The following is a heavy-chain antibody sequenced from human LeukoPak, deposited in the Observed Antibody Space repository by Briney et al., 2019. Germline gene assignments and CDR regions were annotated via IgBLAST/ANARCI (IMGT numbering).Heavy chain of an antibody. J-gene: IGHJ5*02. Sequence: SETLSLTCTVSPYSSNSGYYWGWIRQPPGKGLEWIGRIYHSGSTYYNPSLKSRVTISVDTSKNQFSLKLSSVTAADTAVYYCARGFSSSWYFNRFDPWGQGTLVTVSS. CDR3: ARGFSSSWYFNRFDP. CDR2: IYHSGST. D-gene: IGHD6-13*01. V-gene: IGHV4-38-2*02. CDR1: PYSSNSGYY.